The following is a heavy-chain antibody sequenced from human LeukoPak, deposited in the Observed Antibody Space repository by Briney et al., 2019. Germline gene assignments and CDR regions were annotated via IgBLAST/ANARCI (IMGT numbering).Heavy chain of an antibody. Sequence: SETLSLTCSASGVPISSRSYYWSWIRQPPGKGLEWIGEINHSGSTNYNPSLKSRVTISVDTSKNQFSLKLSSVTAADTAVYYCAREERGRCSGGSCYRVKYYYYGMDVWGQGTTVTVSS. CDR2: INHSGST. V-gene: IGHV4-39*07. D-gene: IGHD2-15*01. CDR1: GVPISSRSYY. J-gene: IGHJ6*02. CDR3: AREERGRCSGGSCYRVKYYYYGMDV.